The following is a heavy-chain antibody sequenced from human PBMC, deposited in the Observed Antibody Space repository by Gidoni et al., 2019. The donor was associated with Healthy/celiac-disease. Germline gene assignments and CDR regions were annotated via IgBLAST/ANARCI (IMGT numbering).Heavy chain of an antibody. Sequence: QVQLQQWGAGPLKPSATLSLTCAVYGGSFRGYYWSWIRQPPGEGLEWIGEINHSGSTNYNPSLKSRVTISVDTSKNQFSLKLSSVTAADTAVYYCARGKGYYGSGRYYMDVWGKGTTVTVSS. D-gene: IGHD3-10*01. CDR1: GGSFRGYY. CDR2: INHSGST. J-gene: IGHJ6*03. V-gene: IGHV4-34*01. CDR3: ARGKGYYGSGRYYMDV.